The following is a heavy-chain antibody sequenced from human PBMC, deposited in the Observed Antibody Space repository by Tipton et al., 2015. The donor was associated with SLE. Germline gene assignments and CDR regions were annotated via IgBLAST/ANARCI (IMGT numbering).Heavy chain of an antibody. D-gene: IGHD4-17*01. J-gene: IGHJ4*02. CDR2: IYYSGST. V-gene: IGHV4-59*11. Sequence: TLSLTCTVSGGSISSHYWSWIRQPPGKGLEWIGYIYYSGSTYYNPSLKSRVTISVDTSKNQFSLKLSSVTAADTAVYYCARGDYGDYPGAFDYWGQGTLVTVSS. CDR1: GGSISSHY. CDR3: ARGDYGDYPGAFDY.